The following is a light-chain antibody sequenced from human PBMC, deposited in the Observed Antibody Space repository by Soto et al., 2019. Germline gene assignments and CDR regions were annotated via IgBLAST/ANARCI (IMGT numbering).Light chain of an antibody. Sequence: DIPMTQSPYILSASIGDRVTITCRASQGIKSWLAWYQQKPGQAPKLLIYKASILEVGVPSRFSGSGSGTEFTLTISSLQPGDSATYYCQQYDTYIYAFGQGTKVEI. CDR3: QQYDTYIYA. V-gene: IGKV1-5*03. CDR1: QGIKSW. CDR2: KAS. J-gene: IGKJ2*01.